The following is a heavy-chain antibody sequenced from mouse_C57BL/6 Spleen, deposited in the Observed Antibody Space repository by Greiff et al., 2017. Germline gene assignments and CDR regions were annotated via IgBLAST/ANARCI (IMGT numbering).Heavy chain of an antibody. Sequence: EVKLMESGGGLVQPGGSLSLSCAASGFTFTDYYMSWVRQPPGKALEWLGFIRNKANGYTTEYSASVKGRFTISRDNSQSNLYLQMNALRAEDSATYYCARYYYGSSPQGYFDVWGTGTTVTVSS. V-gene: IGHV7-3*01. CDR1: GFTFTDYY. CDR3: ARYYYGSSPQGYFDV. J-gene: IGHJ1*03. CDR2: IRNKANGYTT. D-gene: IGHD1-1*01.